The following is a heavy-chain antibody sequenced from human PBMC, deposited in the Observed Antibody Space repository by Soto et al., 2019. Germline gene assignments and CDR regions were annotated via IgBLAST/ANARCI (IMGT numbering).Heavy chain of an antibody. CDR3: AKDRGSGGSCPYY. Sequence: QVQLVESGGGVVQPGRSLRLSCAASGFTFSSYGMHWVRQAPGKGLEWVAVISYDGSNKYYADSVKGRFTISRDNSKNTLYRQMNSLRAEDTAVYYCAKDRGSGGSCPYYWGQGTLVTVSS. V-gene: IGHV3-30*18. CDR2: ISYDGSNK. D-gene: IGHD2-15*01. J-gene: IGHJ4*02. CDR1: GFTFSSYG.